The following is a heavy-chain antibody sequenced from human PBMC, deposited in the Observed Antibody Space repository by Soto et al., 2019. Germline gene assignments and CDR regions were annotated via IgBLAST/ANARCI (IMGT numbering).Heavy chain of an antibody. J-gene: IGHJ2*01. CDR2: INHSGST. V-gene: IGHV4-34*01. CDR1: GGSFSGYY. D-gene: IGHD2-2*01. Sequence: QVQLQQWGAGLLKPSETLSLTCVVYGGSFSGYYWSWIRQPPGKGLEWIGEINHSGSTNYNPSLKSRVTISVDTSKNQFSLKLSSVTAADTAVYYCARVSDIVVVPAARYWYFDLWGRGTLVTVSS. CDR3: ARVSDIVVVPAARYWYFDL.